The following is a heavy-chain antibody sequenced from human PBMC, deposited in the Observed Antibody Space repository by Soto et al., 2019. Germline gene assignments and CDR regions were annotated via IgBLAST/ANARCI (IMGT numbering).Heavy chain of an antibody. CDR2: IIPISGTT. CDR3: ARGYCSGGNCYSGMDV. Sequence: ASVKVSCKASGGTFSTHAIIWVRQAPGHGLEWMGGIIPISGTTYYTQKFQGRVTITADEPTSTAFMELSSLESDDTAVFYCARGYCSGGNCYSGMDVWGQGTMVTVSS. CDR1: GGTFSTHA. D-gene: IGHD2-15*01. J-gene: IGHJ6*02. V-gene: IGHV1-69*13.